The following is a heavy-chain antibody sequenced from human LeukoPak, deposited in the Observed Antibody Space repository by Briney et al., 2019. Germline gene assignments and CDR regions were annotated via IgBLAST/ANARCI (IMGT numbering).Heavy chain of an antibody. V-gene: IGHV3-21*01. J-gene: IGHJ3*02. Sequence: GGSLRLSCAASGFTFSSYSMNWVRQAPGKGLEWVSSISSSSSYIYYADSVKGRFTISRDNAKNSLYLQMNSLRAEDTAVYYCARVGYYDSSGHDAFDIWGQGTMVTVYS. D-gene: IGHD3-22*01. CDR1: GFTFSSYS. CDR3: ARVGYYDSSGHDAFDI. CDR2: ISSSSSYI.